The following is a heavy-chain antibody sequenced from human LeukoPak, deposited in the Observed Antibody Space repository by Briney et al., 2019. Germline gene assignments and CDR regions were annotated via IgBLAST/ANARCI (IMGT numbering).Heavy chain of an antibody. V-gene: IGHV4-38-2*01. CDR2: IHQSGMT. Sequence: SETLSLICAVSGYSISSGYYWSWIRQPPGNGLESIATIHQSGMTYYNPSLKSRATISVDTSKNQFSLKLTSVTAAGTAVYYCARYTGTNCGYSFDYWGQGTLVTVSS. J-gene: IGHJ4*02. CDR3: ARYTGTNCGYSFDY. D-gene: IGHD7-27*01. CDR1: GYSISSGYY.